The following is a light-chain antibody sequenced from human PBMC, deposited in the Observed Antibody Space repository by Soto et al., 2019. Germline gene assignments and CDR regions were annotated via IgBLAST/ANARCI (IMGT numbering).Light chain of an antibody. Sequence: QSALTQPPSASGSPGQSVTISCTGTPSDVGGSNSVSWYQQHPGKAPNIMIYDVNKRPSGVPDRFSGSKSGNTASLTVSGLQAADEAYYFCSSYAPSDVVFGGGTKLTVL. V-gene: IGLV2-8*01. J-gene: IGLJ2*01. CDR1: PSDVGGSNS. CDR2: DVN. CDR3: SSYAPSDVV.